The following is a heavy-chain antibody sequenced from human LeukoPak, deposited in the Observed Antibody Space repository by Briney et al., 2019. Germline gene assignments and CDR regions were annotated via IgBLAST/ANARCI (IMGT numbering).Heavy chain of an antibody. CDR2: IYYSGST. CDR1: GVSISSSSYH. D-gene: IGHD3-9*01. Sequence: SETLALTFTVSGVSISSSSYHWGWIRQPPWKGLERIASIYYSGSTYYSPSLNSLVNISVETSKNQFFLKMSSVIAADTAVYYCASLLTYFDYWGQGTLVTVSS. V-gene: IGHV4-39*01. CDR3: ASLLTYFDY. J-gene: IGHJ4*02.